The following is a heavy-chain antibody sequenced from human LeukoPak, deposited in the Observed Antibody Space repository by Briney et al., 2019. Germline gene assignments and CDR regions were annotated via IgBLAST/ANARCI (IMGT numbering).Heavy chain of an antibody. CDR1: GITLSNYG. Sequence: PGGSLRLSCAVSGITLSNYGMSWVRQAPGKGLEWLANIKEDGSIQYYLDSVRGRFTISRDNAKTSVYLQLNSLRADDTAVYYCARDVWTGVAVSDYWGQGTLVTVSS. J-gene: IGHJ4*02. D-gene: IGHD6-19*01. CDR3: ARDVWTGVAVSDY. CDR2: IKEDGSIQ. V-gene: IGHV3-7*01.